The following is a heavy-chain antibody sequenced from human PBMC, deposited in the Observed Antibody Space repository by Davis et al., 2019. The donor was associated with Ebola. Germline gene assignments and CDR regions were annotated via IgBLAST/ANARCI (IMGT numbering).Heavy chain of an antibody. CDR1: GFTFSSYS. D-gene: IGHD2-2*01. CDR3: ARLVVVHVDYFDY. V-gene: IGHV3-48*04. CDR2: ISASGITI. J-gene: IGHJ4*02. Sequence: GESLKISCAASGFTFSSYSMNWVRRAPGKGLEWISYISASGITIYYADSVKGRFTISRDNAKNSLYLQMNSLRAEDTAVYYCARLVVVHVDYFDYWGQGTLVTVSS.